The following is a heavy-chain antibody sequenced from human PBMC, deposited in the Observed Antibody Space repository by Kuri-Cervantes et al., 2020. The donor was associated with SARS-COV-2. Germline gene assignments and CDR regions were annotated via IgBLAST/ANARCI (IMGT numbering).Heavy chain of an antibody. J-gene: IGHJ6*02. V-gene: IGHV1-69*05. D-gene: IGHD3-3*01. CDR3: ARDRQGGRIRITIFGVASYGMDV. CDR2: SIPIFGTA. CDR1: VCTYSSYA. Sequence: SSVKVTRKASVCTYSSYAISWVRQAPGQGLEWMGGSIPIFGTANYAQKFQGRVTITTDESTSTAYMELSSLRSEDTAVYYCARDRQGGRIRITIFGVASYGMDVWGQGTTVTVSS.